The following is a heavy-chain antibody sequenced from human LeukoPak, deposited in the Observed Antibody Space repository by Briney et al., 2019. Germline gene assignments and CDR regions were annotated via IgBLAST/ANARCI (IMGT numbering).Heavy chain of an antibody. D-gene: IGHD3-22*01. CDR3: ARGYFYDSSGYYRSHSDY. V-gene: IGHV4-38-2*02. Sequence: PSETLSLTFTVSGYSISSGYYWGWIRQPPGKGLEWIGSIYHSGSTYYNPSLKSRVTISVDTSKNQFSLKLSSVTAADTAVYYCARGYFYDSSGYYRSHSDYWGQGTLVTVSS. J-gene: IGHJ4*02. CDR1: GYSISSGYY. CDR2: IYHSGST.